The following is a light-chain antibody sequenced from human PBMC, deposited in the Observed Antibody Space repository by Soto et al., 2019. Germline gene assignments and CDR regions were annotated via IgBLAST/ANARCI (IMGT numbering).Light chain of an antibody. CDR2: EDS. Sequence: QSALTQPASVSGSPGQSITISCTGTSSDAGNYNFVSWYQQHPGKAPKVIIYEDSTRPSGVSNRISGSKSGNTASLTISGLQAEDAAEYYCCSYAGSSTSWVFGGGTKLTVL. CDR3: CSYAGSSTSWV. V-gene: IGLV2-23*01. J-gene: IGLJ3*02. CDR1: SSDAGNYNF.